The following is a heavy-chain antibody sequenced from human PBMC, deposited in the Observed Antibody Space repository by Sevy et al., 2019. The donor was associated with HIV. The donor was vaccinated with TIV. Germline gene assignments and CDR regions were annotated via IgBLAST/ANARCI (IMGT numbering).Heavy chain of an antibody. CDR1: GFTFSDHY. Sequence: GGSLRLSCAASGFTFSDHYMSWIRQAPGEGLEWLSYISSSGASTEYADSVKGRFTISRDNAKNSLFLQMNSLRVEDAAVYYCARVRKTSYDFWSGYYEGGFDCWGQGTLVTVSS. D-gene: IGHD3-3*01. J-gene: IGHJ4*02. CDR2: ISSSGAST. V-gene: IGHV3-11*01. CDR3: ARVRKTSYDFWSGYYEGGFDC.